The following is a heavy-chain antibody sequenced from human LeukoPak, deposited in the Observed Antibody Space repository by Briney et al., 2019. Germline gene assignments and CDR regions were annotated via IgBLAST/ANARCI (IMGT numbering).Heavy chain of an antibody. V-gene: IGHV4-59*01. CDR1: GGSISSYY. J-gene: IGHJ5*02. Sequence: SETLSLTCTVSGGSISSYYWSWIRQPPGKGLEWLGYIYYSGSTNYNPSLKSRVTISVDTSKNQFSLKLSSVTAADTAVYYCARGKGYCSGGSCYPEFDPWGQGTLVTVSS. CDR3: ARGKGYCSGGSCYPEFDP. CDR2: IYYSGST. D-gene: IGHD2-15*01.